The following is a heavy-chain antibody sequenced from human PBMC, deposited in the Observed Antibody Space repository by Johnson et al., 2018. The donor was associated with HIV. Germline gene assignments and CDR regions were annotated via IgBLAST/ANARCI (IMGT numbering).Heavy chain of an antibody. CDR3: TRQADI. CDR1: GFTFSGSA. V-gene: IGHV3-73*02. CDR2: IRSKANSYAT. J-gene: IGHJ3*02. Sequence: VQLVESGGGLVQPGGSLKLSCAASGFTFSGSAMHRVRQASGKGLAWVGRIRSKANSYATAYAASVKGRFTISRDDSKNTAYLQMNSLKTEDTAVYYCTRQADIWGQGTMVTVSS.